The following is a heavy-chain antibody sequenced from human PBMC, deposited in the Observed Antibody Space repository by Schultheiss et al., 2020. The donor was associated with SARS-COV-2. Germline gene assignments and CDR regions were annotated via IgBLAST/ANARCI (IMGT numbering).Heavy chain of an antibody. D-gene: IGHD3-3*01. CDR3: ARVRGGATFEAFYGMDV. Sequence: SETLSLTCTVSGGAISRGGFHWSWIRQHPGKGLEWIGYIFENGDTYYNPSLRTRLTISVDTSKNQFSLTLTSVTAADTAVYYCARVRGGATFEAFYGMDVWGQGTTVTVSS. CDR1: GGAISRGGFH. V-gene: IGHV4-31*03. CDR2: IFENGDT. J-gene: IGHJ6*02.